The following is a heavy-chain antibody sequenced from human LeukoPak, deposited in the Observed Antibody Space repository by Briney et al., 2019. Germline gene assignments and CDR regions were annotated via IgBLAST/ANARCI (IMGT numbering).Heavy chain of an antibody. D-gene: IGHD4-23*01. V-gene: IGHV4-30-4*01. CDR1: GGSISSGDYY. CDR3: AKDLGSVVTPPSLDY. J-gene: IGHJ4*02. CDR2: IYYSGST. Sequence: SQTLSLTCTVSGGSISSGDYYWSWIRQPPGKGLEWIGYIYYSGSTYYNPSLKSRVTISVDTSKNQFSLKLSSVTAADTAVYYCAKDLGSVVTPPSLDYWGQGTLVTVSS.